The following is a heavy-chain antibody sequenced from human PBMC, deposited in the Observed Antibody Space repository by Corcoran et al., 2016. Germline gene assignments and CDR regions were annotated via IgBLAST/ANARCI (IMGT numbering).Heavy chain of an antibody. Sequence: QVQLVQSGAEVKKPGASVKVSCKASGYTFTSYDINWVRQATGQGLEWMGWMNPNSGNTGYAQKFQGRVTMTRNTSISTAYMELSSLRSEDTAVYYCARGYIKPMVRGVIHAFDIWGQGTMVTVSS. J-gene: IGHJ3*02. CDR3: ARGYIKPMVRGVIHAFDI. CDR1: GYTFTSYD. CDR2: MNPNSGNT. V-gene: IGHV1-8*01. D-gene: IGHD3-10*01.